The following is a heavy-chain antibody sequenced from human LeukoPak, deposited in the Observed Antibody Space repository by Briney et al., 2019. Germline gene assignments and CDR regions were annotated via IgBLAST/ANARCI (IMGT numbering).Heavy chain of an antibody. Sequence: ASVKVTCKASGYTFTSYGISWVRQAPGQGLEWMGWISAYNGNTNYAQKLQGRVTMTTDTSTSTAYMELRSLRSDDTAVYYCARGRDPSSSLNNWFDPWGQGTLVTVSS. CDR2: ISAYNGNT. V-gene: IGHV1-18*01. D-gene: IGHD2-2*01. CDR3: ARGRDPSSSLNNWFDP. J-gene: IGHJ5*02. CDR1: GYTFTSYG.